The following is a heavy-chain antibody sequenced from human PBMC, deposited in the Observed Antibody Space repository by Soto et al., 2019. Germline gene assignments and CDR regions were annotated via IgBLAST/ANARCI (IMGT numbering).Heavy chain of an antibody. V-gene: IGHV1-18*01. CDR1: CYTFTSYG. D-gene: IGHD6-19*01. CDR3: AGGYSSGWYSEDAFDI. J-gene: IGHJ3*02. CDR2: ISAYNGNT. Sequence: ASVKVSCKGSCYTFTSYGISWARQAPGQGLEWMGWISAYNGNTNYAQKLQGRVTMTTDTSTSTAYMELRSLRSDDTAVYYCAGGYSSGWYSEDAFDIWGQGTMVTVSS.